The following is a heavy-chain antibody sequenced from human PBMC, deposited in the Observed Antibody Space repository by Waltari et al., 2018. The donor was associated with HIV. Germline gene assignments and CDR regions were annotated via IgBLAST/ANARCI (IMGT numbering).Heavy chain of an antibody. CDR1: GGSFSGYY. CDR2: IKHSGST. Sequence: QVQLQQWGAGLLKPSETLSLTCAVYGGSFSGYYWSWIRQPPGKGLEWIGEIKHSGSTNYNPSLKSRVTISVDTSKNQFSLKLSSVTAADTAVYSCARARYYYGSGSYWDDYWGQGTLVTVSS. CDR3: ARARYYYGSGSYWDDY. D-gene: IGHD3-10*01. V-gene: IGHV4-34*01. J-gene: IGHJ4*02.